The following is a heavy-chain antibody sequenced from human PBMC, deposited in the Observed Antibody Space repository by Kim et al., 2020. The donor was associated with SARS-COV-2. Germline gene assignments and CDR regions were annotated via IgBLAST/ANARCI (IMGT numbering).Heavy chain of an antibody. CDR3: AKDLTPAGRDRAFDI. CDR1: GFTFDDYA. D-gene: IGHD2-2*01. V-gene: IGHV3-9*01. J-gene: IGHJ3*02. Sequence: GGSLRLSCAASGFTFDDYAMHWVRQAPGKGLEWVSGISWNSGSIGYADSVKGRFTISRDNAKNSLYLQMNSLRAEDTALYYCAKDLTPAGRDRAFDIWGQGTMVTVSS. CDR2: ISWNSGSI.